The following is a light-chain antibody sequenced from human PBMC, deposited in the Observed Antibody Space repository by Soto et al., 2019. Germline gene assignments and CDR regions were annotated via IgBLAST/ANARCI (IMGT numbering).Light chain of an antibody. CDR1: SSDVGGYNY. CDR2: EVS. CDR3: SSYAGSNNLV. Sequence: QSVLTQPPSASGSPGQSVTISCTGTSSDVGGYNYVPWYQQHPGKAPKLMIYEVSKWPSGVPDRFSGSKSGNTASLTVSGLQAEDEAEYYCSSYAGSNNLVFGTGTKVTVL. V-gene: IGLV2-8*01. J-gene: IGLJ1*01.